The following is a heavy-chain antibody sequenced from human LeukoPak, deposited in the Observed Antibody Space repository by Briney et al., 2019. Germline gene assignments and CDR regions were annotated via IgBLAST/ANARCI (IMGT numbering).Heavy chain of an antibody. CDR2: IIPILGIA. J-gene: IGHJ5*02. D-gene: IGHD1-7*01. CDR3: GRTGPGTTSPPWFDL. CDR1: GGTFSSYT. Sequence: ASVKVSCKASGGTFSSYTISWVRQAPGQGLEWMGRIIPILGIANYAQKFQGRVTITADKSTSTAYMELSSLRSEDTAVYYCGRTGPGTTSPPWFDLGGQGPLVRVPS. V-gene: IGHV1-69*02.